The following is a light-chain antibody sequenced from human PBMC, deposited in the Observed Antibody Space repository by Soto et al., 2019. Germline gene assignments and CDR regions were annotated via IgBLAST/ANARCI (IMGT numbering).Light chain of an antibody. CDR3: QQYDNWWT. CDR2: GAS. CDR1: QSVSSN. J-gene: IGKJ1*01. V-gene: IGKV3-15*01. Sequence: EIVMTQSPATLSVSPGERATLSCRASQSVSSNLAWYQKKPGQAPRLLIYGASTRATGIPARFSGSGSGTEFTLTISSLQSEEFAVYYGQQYDNWWTFGQGTRVEIK.